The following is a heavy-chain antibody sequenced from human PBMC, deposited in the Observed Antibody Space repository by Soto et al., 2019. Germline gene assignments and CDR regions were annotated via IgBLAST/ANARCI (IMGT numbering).Heavy chain of an antibody. J-gene: IGHJ4*02. CDR2: SSNSGSFT. D-gene: IGHD1-1*01. V-gene: IGHV3-11*06. CDR1: GFTLSDYY. CDR3: VRSGDNYNLLDY. Sequence: GGSLRLSCAASGFTLSDYYMSWIRQAPGKGLEWIGYSSNSGSFTRYADSVKGRFSISRDNAKNSLYLQMNSLRGDDTAIYYCVRSGDNYNLLDYWGQGTPVTVSS.